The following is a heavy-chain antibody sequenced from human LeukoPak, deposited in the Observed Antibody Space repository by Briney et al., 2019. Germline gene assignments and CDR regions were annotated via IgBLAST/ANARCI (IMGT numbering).Heavy chain of an antibody. CDR3: AREVVSSPSYFDS. Sequence: GGSLRLSCAASGFTVSSSYMYWVRQAPGKGLEWVSFFYRGDSTYYAESVRGRFTISRDNSKNTLYLLMNSLIPEDTAVYYCAREVVSSPSYFDSWGQGTLVTVSS. CDR1: GFTVSSSY. V-gene: IGHV3-53*01. CDR2: FYRGDST. D-gene: IGHD2-15*01. J-gene: IGHJ4*02.